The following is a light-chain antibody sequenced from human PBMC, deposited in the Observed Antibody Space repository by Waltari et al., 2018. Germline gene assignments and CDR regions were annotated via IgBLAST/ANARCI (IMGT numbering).Light chain of an antibody. J-gene: IGLJ1*01. Sequence: QSALTQPASVSGSPGQSITIPCTGPSSDVGRYNLVSWYQQHPGKAPKLMIYEGSKRPSGVSNRFSGSKSGNTASLTISGLQAEDEADYYCCSYAGSSTHYVFGTGTKVTVL. V-gene: IGLV2-23*01. CDR3: CSYAGSSTHYV. CDR2: EGS. CDR1: SSDVGRYNL.